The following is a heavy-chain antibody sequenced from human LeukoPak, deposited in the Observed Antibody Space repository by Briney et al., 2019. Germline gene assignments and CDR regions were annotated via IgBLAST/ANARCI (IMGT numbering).Heavy chain of an antibody. J-gene: IGHJ4*02. D-gene: IGHD1-26*01. V-gene: IGHV3-23*01. CDR1: GFTFSSYA. CDR3: AKDPGGSYDFFDY. CDR2: ISGSGGST. Sequence: GGSLRLSCAASGFTFSSYAMSWVRQAPGKGLEWVSAISGSGGSTYYADSVKGRFTISGDNSKNTLYLQMNSLRAEDTAVYYCAKDPGGSYDFFDYWGQGTLVTVSS.